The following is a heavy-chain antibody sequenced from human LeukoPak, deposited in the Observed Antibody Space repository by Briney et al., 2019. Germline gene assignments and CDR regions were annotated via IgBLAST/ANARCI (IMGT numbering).Heavy chain of an antibody. V-gene: IGHV1-8*01. D-gene: IGHD2-2*01. CDR2: MNPNSGNT. CDR1: RYTFTIYD. CDR3: ARGWGDLAMLVAFDI. J-gene: IGHJ3*02. Sequence: ASVKVSCKASRYTFTIYDINWVRHATGQGLEWRGGMNPNSGNTGYAPTFQGTVPTNRNTSISTASLELSSLRPEDMAVYYCARGWGDLAMLVAFDIWG.